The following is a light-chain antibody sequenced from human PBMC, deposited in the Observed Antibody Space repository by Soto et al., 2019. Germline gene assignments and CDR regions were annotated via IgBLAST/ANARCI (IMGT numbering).Light chain of an antibody. CDR2: EVS. CDR1: SSDVGKYNY. CDR3: SSYTGSSINTVV. V-gene: IGLV2-14*01. Sequence: QSALTQPASVSGFHGQSITISCTGTSSDVGKYNYVSWYQQHPAKAPKLMIFEVSNRPSGVSNRFSGSKSGNTASLTISGLQAEDEAEYYCSSYTGSSINTVVFGGGTKLTVL. J-gene: IGLJ2*01.